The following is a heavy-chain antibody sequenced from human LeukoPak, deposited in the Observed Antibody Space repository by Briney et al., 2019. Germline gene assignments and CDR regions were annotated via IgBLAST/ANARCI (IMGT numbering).Heavy chain of an antibody. J-gene: IGHJ4*02. CDR3: ARDRVTTVTTGDLRY. CDR1: GFTFSSYA. CDR2: ISGSGGST. D-gene: IGHD4-17*01. Sequence: GGSLRLSCAASGFTFSSYAMSWVRQAPGKGLEWVSAISGSGGSTYYADSVKGRFTISRDNSKNTLYLQMNSLRAEDTAVYYCARDRVTTVTTGDLRYWGQGTLVTVSS. V-gene: IGHV3-23*01.